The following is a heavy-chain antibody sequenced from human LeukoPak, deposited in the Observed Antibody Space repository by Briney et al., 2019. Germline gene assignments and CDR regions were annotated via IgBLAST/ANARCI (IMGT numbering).Heavy chain of an antibody. CDR1: GGSFSGYH. CDR3: ARVTGYMIEDYFDY. CDR2: IYYSGST. D-gene: IGHD3-22*01. J-gene: IGHJ4*02. V-gene: IGHV4-59*01. Sequence: SETLSLTCAVYGGSFSGYHWSWIRQPPGKGLECIGYIYYSGSTNYNPSLKSRVTISVDTAKNQFSLRLSSVTAADTAVYYCARVTGYMIEDYFDYWGQGTLVTVSS.